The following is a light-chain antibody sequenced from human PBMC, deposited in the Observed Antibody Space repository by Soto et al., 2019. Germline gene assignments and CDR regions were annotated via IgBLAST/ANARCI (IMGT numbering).Light chain of an antibody. CDR2: SAS. V-gene: IGKV3-15*01. Sequence: EIVMTQSPATLSVSPGERVTLSCRASQSINYNLAWYQQKPGQAPRLLIQSASTRATGIPVRFSGSGSGTEFTLTISSLQSEDFAVYYCQQYKNWYTFGQGTKLEIK. J-gene: IGKJ2*01. CDR3: QQYKNWYT. CDR1: QSINYN.